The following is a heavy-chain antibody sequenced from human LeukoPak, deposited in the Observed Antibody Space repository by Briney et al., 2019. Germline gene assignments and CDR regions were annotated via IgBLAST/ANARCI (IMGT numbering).Heavy chain of an antibody. CDR2: IKQDGSEK. J-gene: IGHJ5*02. D-gene: IGHD2-2*01. CDR3: ARDDCSSISCYHNWFDP. V-gene: IGHV3-7*01. Sequence: SGGSLRLSCAASGFTLSSYWMSWVGQAPGKGLEWAANIKQDGSEKYYVDSVKGRFTISRDNAKNSLYLQMNSLRAEDTAVYCCARDDCSSISCYHNWFDPWGPGTLVTVSS. CDR1: GFTLSSYW.